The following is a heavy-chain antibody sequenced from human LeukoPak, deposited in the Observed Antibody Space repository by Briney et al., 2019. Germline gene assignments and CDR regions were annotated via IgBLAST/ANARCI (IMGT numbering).Heavy chain of an antibody. Sequence: SETLSLTCTVSGGSISSGGYYWSWIRQRPGKGLEWIGYIYYSGSTYYNPSLKSRVTISVDTSKNQFSLKLSSVTAADTAVYYCARVDTAEGLEWGQGTLVTVSS. V-gene: IGHV4-31*03. CDR3: ARVDTAEGLE. J-gene: IGHJ4*02. CDR2: IYYSGST. CDR1: GGSISSGGYY. D-gene: IGHD5-18*01.